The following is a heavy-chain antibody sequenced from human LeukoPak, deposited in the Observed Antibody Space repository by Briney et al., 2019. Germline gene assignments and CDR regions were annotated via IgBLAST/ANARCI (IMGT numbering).Heavy chain of an antibody. V-gene: IGHV3-7*01. J-gene: IGHJ3*02. CDR1: GFTFSSYW. CDR3: ARVKMVAAGTPDAFDI. CDR2: IKQDGSEK. D-gene: IGHD6-13*01. Sequence: GGSLRLSCAASGFTFSSYWMSWVRQAPGKGREWVANIKQDGSEKYYVDSVKGRFTISRDNAKNSLYLQMNSLRAEDTAVYYCARVKMVAAGTPDAFDIWGQGTMVTVSS.